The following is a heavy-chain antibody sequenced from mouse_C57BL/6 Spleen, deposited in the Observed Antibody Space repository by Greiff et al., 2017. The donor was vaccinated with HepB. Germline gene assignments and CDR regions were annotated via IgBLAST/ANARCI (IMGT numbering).Heavy chain of an antibody. Sequence: QVQLKQPGAELVKPGAFVKLFCQAFGYPFTSLRMHRGKQRPGRGLEWNGRIDPYSGGTKYNEKFKSKATLTVDKPSSTAYMQLSSLTSEDSAVYYCARDSEAWFAYWGQGTLVTVSA. CDR1: GYPFTSLR. D-gene: IGHD2-12*01. V-gene: IGHV1-72*01. CDR2: IDPYSGGT. CDR3: ARDSEAWFAY. J-gene: IGHJ3*01.